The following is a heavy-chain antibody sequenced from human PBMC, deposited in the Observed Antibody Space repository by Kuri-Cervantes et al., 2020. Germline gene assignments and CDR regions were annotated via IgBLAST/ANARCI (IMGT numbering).Heavy chain of an antibody. Sequence: SVKVSCKASGGTFSSYAISWVRQAPGQGLEWMGGIIPIFGTANYAQKFQGRVTITTDESTSTAYMELSSLRSEDTAVYYCARGRVGATTYGRPFGYWGQGTLVTVSS. CDR1: GGTFSSYA. D-gene: IGHD1-26*01. V-gene: IGHV1-69*05. CDR3: ARGRVGATTYGRPFGY. J-gene: IGHJ4*02. CDR2: IIPIFGTA.